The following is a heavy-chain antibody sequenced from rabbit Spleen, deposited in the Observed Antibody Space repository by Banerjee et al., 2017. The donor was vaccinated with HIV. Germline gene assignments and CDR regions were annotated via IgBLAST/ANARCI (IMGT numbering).Heavy chain of an antibody. D-gene: IGHD1-1*01. CDR2: IDPLFGNT. CDR1: GFDFSRYY. Sequence: QLVESGGGLVQPGGSLKLSCKASGFDFSRYYMCWVRQAPGKGLEWIGYIDPLFGNTYYASWVNGRFSISRENTRNTVYLKLNSLTAADTATYFCVRDRADIGGNYGPYYFDFWGPGTLVTVS. V-gene: IGHV1S7*01. J-gene: IGHJ4*01. CDR3: VRDRADIGGNYGPYYFDF.